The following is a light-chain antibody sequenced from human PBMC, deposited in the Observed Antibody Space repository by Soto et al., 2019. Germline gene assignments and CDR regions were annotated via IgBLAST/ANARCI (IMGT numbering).Light chain of an antibody. V-gene: IGKV3-20*01. CDR2: GAS. Sequence: EIVLTQSPGTLSLSPGERATLSCRASQSVSSNYLAWYQQKPGQAPRLLIYGASSRATGIPDRFSGSGSGTDFTLTISRLEPDDFAVYYCQKYGSSPLYTFGQGTKLEIK. CDR1: QSVSSNY. J-gene: IGKJ2*01. CDR3: QKYGSSPLYT.